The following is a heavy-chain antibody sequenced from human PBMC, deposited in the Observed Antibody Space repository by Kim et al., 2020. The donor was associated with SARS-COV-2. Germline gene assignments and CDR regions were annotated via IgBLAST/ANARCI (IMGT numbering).Heavy chain of an antibody. Sequence: ASVKVSCKASGYTFTSYAMHWVRQAPGQRLEWMGWINAGNGNTKYSQKFQGRVTITRDTSASTAYMELSSLRSEDTAVYYCARGTLYGSGSYYRAYYYYGMDVWGQGTTVTVSS. J-gene: IGHJ6*02. V-gene: IGHV1-3*01. CDR2: INAGNGNT. CDR3: ARGTLYGSGSYYRAYYYYGMDV. CDR1: GYTFTSYA. D-gene: IGHD3-10*01.